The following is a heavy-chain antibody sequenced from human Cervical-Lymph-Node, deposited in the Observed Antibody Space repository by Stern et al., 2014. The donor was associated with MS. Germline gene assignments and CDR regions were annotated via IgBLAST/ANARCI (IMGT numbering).Heavy chain of an antibody. V-gene: IGHV1-2*06. CDR1: GYAFTAFF. D-gene: IGHD1-26*01. CDR2: LHPNSDDP. CDR3: AREATRIVVGIDY. Sequence: VQLVESGAEMKKPGASVKVSCKASGYAFTAFFIHWVRQVPGQGLEWLGRLHPNSDDPTYAQNFQDRVTLTRDTSIGTAYLELSRLTSADTAVYYCAREATRIVVGIDYWGQGTQVTVSS. J-gene: IGHJ4*02.